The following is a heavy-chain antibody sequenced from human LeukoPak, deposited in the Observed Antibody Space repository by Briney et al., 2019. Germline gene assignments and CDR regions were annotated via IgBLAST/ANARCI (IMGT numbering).Heavy chain of an antibody. CDR1: GVYVNSRSFF. J-gene: IGHJ4*02. Sequence: SETLSLTCSVSGVYVNSRSFFWNWVRQPPGKGLEWIGSVYSTGNVYQSPSLQSRAAISVDASNNSFSLTLQSVTAADTAVYFCVRGAMVSKPGDFWGPGTLVIVSS. D-gene: IGHD2-8*01. CDR3: VRGAMVSKPGDF. CDR2: VYSTGNV. V-gene: IGHV4-39*02.